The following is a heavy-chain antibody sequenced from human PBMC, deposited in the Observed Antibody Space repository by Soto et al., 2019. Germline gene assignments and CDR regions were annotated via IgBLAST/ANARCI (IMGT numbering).Heavy chain of an antibody. CDR2: ISGSGGST. J-gene: IGHJ4*02. V-gene: IGHV3-23*01. CDR1: GFTFSSYA. Sequence: EVQLLESGGGLVQPGGSLRLSCAASGFTFSSYAMSWVRQAPGKGLEWVSAISGSGGSTYYADSVKGRFTISRDNSKNTLYLQMNSLRAEDTAVYYCAKYMITFGGVIGDLDYWGQGTLVTVSS. D-gene: IGHD3-16*02. CDR3: AKYMITFGGVIGDLDY.